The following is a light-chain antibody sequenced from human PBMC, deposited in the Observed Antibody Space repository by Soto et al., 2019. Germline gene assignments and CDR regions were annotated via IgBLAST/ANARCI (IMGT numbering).Light chain of an antibody. V-gene: IGKV3-15*01. CDR2: GAS. Sequence: EIVMTQSPATLCVSPGERATLSCRASQSVSSTLAWYQQKPGQAPRLLIYGASTRATGISARFSGSGSGTEFTLTISSLQSEDFATYYCQQYGSSPTWTFGQGTKVDIK. J-gene: IGKJ1*01. CDR3: QQYGSSPTWT. CDR1: QSVSST.